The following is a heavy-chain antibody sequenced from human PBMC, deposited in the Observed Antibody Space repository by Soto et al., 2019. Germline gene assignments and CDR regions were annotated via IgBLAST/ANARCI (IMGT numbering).Heavy chain of an antibody. D-gene: IGHD3-3*01. CDR1: DGSISSNY. V-gene: IGHV4-59*01. Sequence: PSETLSLTCTVSDGSISSNYWSWIRQPPGKGLEWIGYIHHSGSTNYNPSLKSRVTISLDTSQNQFSLKLSSVTAADTAVYDCARVRNYEGEGYYHGFDHWGQGTLVTVSS. CDR3: ARVRNYEGEGYYHGFDH. CDR2: IHHSGST. J-gene: IGHJ5*02.